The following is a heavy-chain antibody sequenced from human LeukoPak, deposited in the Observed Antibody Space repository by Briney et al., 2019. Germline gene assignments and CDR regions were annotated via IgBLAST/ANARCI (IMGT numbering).Heavy chain of an antibody. Sequence: PGGSLRLSCAASGFTFSSYSMNWVRQAPGRGLEWVSYISSGVSTICYADSVKGRFTISRDNAKKSLYLQMHSLRAEDTAVYYCARIYGDFTAYYFDYWGQGTLVTVSS. J-gene: IGHJ4*02. CDR1: GFTFSSYS. D-gene: IGHD4-17*01. V-gene: IGHV3-48*04. CDR2: ISSGVSTI. CDR3: ARIYGDFTAYYFDY.